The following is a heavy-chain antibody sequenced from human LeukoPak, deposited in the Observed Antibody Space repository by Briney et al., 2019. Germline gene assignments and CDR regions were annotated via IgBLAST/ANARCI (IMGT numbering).Heavy chain of an antibody. J-gene: IGHJ6*03. Sequence: PSETLSLTCTVSGYSISSGYYWGWIRQPPGKGLEWIGSIYHSGSTYYNPSLKSRVTISVDTSKNQFSLKLSSVTAADTAVYYCARGVDYYYYYYMDVWGKGTTVTVSS. CDR3: ARGVDYYYYYYMDV. CDR2: IYHSGST. CDR1: GYSISSGYY. V-gene: IGHV4-38-2*02.